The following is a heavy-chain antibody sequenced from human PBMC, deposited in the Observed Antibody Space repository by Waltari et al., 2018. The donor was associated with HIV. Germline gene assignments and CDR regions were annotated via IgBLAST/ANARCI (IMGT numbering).Heavy chain of an antibody. J-gene: IGHJ4*02. CDR1: GFTFTFYW. CDR2: INQAGTER. CDR3: ATTHGSGDYDNDFDY. V-gene: IGHV3-7*01. Sequence: VQLVESGGGWVQPGGSLTLTCEASGFTFTFYWFSWVRQAPGKGLEWVANINQAGTERHYVDSVRGRFTISRDNGKTSLFLQMNSLSVEDTAVYYCATTHGSGDYDNDFDYWGQGTLV. D-gene: IGHD3-10*01.